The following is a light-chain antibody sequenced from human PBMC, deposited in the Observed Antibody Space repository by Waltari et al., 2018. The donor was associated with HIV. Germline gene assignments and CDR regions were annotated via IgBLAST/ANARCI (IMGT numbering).Light chain of an antibody. J-gene: IGLJ1*01. CDR3: SSYTSSSSPFV. Sequence: QSALTQPSSVSGSPGKWITITCAGTSSDVGGYNLVSWYQQHPGKAPKLTIYEVTNRPSGISNRFSGSKSGNTASLTISGLQAADEADYYCSSYTSSSSPFVFGTGTQVTV. CDR1: SSDVGGYNL. CDR2: EVT. V-gene: IGLV2-14*01.